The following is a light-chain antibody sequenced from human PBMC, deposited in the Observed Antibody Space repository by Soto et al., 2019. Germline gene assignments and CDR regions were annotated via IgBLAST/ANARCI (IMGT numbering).Light chain of an antibody. CDR2: DAS. CDR1: QSVSSY. CDR3: QQRSNWPPIT. V-gene: IGKV3-11*01. Sequence: IVLTQSPATLSLSPGERATLSCRASQSVSSYLAWYQQKPGQAPTLLLYDASNRATGIPPRFSGSGSGTEFTLTISSLEPEDFAVYYCQQRSNWPPITFAQGTRLEIK. J-gene: IGKJ5*01.